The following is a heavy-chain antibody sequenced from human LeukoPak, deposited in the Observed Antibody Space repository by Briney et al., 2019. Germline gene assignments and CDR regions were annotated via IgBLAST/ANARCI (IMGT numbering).Heavy chain of an antibody. D-gene: IGHD3-22*01. CDR1: GFTFSSYE. CDR3: AKPYYYDSSGYYYYYYMDV. CDR2: ISSSGSTI. V-gene: IGHV3-48*03. J-gene: IGHJ6*03. Sequence: PGGSLRLSCAASGFTFSSYEMNWVRQAPGKGLEWVSYISSSGSTIYYADSVKGRFTISRDNSKNTLYLQMNSLRAEDTAVYYCAKPYYYDSSGYYYYYYMDVWGKGTTVTVSS.